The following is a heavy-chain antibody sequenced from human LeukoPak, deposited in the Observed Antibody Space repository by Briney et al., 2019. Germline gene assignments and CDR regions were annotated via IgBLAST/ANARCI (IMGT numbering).Heavy chain of an antibody. CDR1: GGSFSGYY. CDR3: ARDSYYDFWSGYPTPRFGGFDY. Sequence: PSETLSLTCAVYGGSFSGYYWSWIRQPPGKGLEWIGEINHSESTNYNPSLKSRVTISVDTSKNQFSLKLSSVTAADTAVYYCARDSYYDFWSGYPTPRFGGFDYWGQGTLVTVSS. D-gene: IGHD3-3*01. V-gene: IGHV4-34*01. J-gene: IGHJ4*02. CDR2: INHSEST.